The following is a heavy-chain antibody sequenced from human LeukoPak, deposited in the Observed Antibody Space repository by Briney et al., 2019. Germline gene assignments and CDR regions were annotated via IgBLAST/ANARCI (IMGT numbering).Heavy chain of an antibody. J-gene: IGHJ5*02. CDR2: IYSSGST. Sequence: PSETLSLTCTVSGGSVSSYCWSWIRQPAGKGLEWIGRIYSSGSTNYNPSLKSRVTMSIDTSKNQFSLKLNSVTAADTAVYYCARVRNWFDPWGQGTLVTVSS. CDR3: ARVRNWFDP. V-gene: IGHV4-4*07. CDR1: GGSVSSYC. D-gene: IGHD3-10*01.